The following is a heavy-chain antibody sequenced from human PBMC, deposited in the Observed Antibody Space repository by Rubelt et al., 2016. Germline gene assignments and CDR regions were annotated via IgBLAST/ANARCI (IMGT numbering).Heavy chain of an antibody. CDR3: ASGRAAHLCDY. CDR2: ISGSGAST. D-gene: IGHD6-6*01. J-gene: IGHJ4*02. CDR1: GFTFSSYA. V-gene: IGHV3-23*04. Sequence: EVQLVESGGVLVQPVGSLRLSCAASGFTFSSYAMSWVRQAPGKGLEWVSAISGSGASTYYADSVKGRFTISRDNSKNTLDLQMNSLRVEDTGVYYCASGRAAHLCDYWGQGTLVTVSS.